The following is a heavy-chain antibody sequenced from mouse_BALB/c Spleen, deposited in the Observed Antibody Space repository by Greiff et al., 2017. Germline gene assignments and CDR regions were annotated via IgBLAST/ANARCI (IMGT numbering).Heavy chain of an antibody. Sequence: VQLQQSGAELARPGASVKMSCKASGYTFTSYTMHWVKQRPGQGLEWIGYINPSSGYTEYNQKFKDKTTLTADKSSSTAYMQLSSLTSEDSAVYYCARREIITDAMDYWGQGTSVTVSS. J-gene: IGHJ4*01. CDR3: ARREIITDAMDY. CDR1: GYTFTSYT. CDR2: INPSSGYT. V-gene: IGHV1-4*02.